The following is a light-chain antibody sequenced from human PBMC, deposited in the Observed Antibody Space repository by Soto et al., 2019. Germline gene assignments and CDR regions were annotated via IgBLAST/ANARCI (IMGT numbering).Light chain of an antibody. V-gene: IGLV2-23*01. CDR3: CSFATSSTYV. J-gene: IGLJ1*01. Sequence: QSALTQPASVSGSPGQSITISCTGTSSDVGSSNLVSWYQQHPGKAPKVMIYEGSKRPSGVSNRFSGSKSGNTASLTISGLQAEDEADYYCCSFATSSTYVFGTGTKLTVL. CDR1: SSDVGSSNL. CDR2: EGS.